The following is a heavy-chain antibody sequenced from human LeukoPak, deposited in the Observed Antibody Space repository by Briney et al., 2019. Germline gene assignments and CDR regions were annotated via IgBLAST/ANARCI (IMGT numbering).Heavy chain of an antibody. J-gene: IGHJ4*02. Sequence: GGSLRLSCAASGFTFSSYGMHWVRQAPGKGMEGVAFIQYDGSNKYYADSVKGRFTISRDNSKNTLYLQMNSLRAEDTAVYYCAKKSYCYFDYWGQGTLVTVSS. CDR3: AKKSYCYFDY. CDR2: IQYDGSNK. D-gene: IGHD1-26*01. CDR1: GFTFSSYG. V-gene: IGHV3-30*02.